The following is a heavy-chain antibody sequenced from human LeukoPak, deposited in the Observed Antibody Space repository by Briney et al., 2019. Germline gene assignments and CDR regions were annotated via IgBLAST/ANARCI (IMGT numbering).Heavy chain of an antibody. J-gene: IGHJ5*02. CDR1: GFTFSSYG. CDR2: IRYDGSNK. V-gene: IGHV3-30*02. D-gene: IGHD2-2*01. CDR3: AKRGGYCSSTSCHRLNWFDP. Sequence: GGSLRLSCAASGFTFSSYGMHWVRQAPGKGLEWVAFIRYDGSNKYYADSVKGRFTISRGNSKNTLYLQMNSLRAEDTAVYYCAKRGGYCSSTSCHRLNWFDPWGQGTLVTVSS.